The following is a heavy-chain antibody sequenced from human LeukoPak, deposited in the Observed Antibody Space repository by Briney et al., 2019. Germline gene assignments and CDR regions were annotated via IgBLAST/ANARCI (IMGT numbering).Heavy chain of an antibody. J-gene: IGHJ6*03. Sequence: ASVKVSCKASGYTFTSYGISWVRQAPGQGLEWMGWISAYNGNTNYAQKLQGRVTMTTDTSTSTAYMELRSLRSDDTAVYYCARIGKGSPPFRHYYYYMDVWGKGTTVTVSS. CDR3: ARIGKGSPPFRHYYYYMDV. CDR2: ISAYNGNT. D-gene: IGHD4-23*01. V-gene: IGHV1-18*01. CDR1: GYTFTSYG.